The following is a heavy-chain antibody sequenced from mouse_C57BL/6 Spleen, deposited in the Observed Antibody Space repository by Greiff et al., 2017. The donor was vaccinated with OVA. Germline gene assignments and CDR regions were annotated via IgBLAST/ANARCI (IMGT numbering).Heavy chain of an antibody. D-gene: IGHD3-3*01. CDR3: ARQGPYAMDY. CDR2: ISTGGSYT. CDR1: GFTFSFYG. Sequence: VQLKESGGDLVKPGGSLKLSCAASGFTFSFYGMSWVRQTPDKRLEWVATISTGGSYTYYPDSLKGRFTISRDNAKNTLYLQMSSLKSEDTAMYYCARQGPYAMDYWGQGTSVTVSS. V-gene: IGHV5-6*01. J-gene: IGHJ4*01.